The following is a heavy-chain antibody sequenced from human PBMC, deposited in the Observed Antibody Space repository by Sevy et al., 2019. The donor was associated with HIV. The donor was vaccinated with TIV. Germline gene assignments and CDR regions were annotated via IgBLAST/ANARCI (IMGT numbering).Heavy chain of an antibody. CDR3: ARVTMDRDGYNYMDY. J-gene: IGHJ4*02. D-gene: IGHD5-12*01. Sequence: SETLSLTCAVYGGSFSGYYRNWIRQPPGKGLEWIGEIKHSGSTDYNPSLKSRVTISVDTSKNQFSLKLKSVTAADTAVYYCARVTMDRDGYNYMDYWGQGTLVTVSS. CDR1: GGSFSGYY. V-gene: IGHV4-34*01. CDR2: IKHSGST.